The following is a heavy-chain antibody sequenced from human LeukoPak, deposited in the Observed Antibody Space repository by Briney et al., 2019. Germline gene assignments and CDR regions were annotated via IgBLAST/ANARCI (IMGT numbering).Heavy chain of an antibody. V-gene: IGHV3-30-3*02. CDR1: GFTFSSYA. CDR2: ISYDGSNK. D-gene: IGHD3-22*01. CDR3: AKCSGATYYDSSGYALDY. Sequence: GGSLRLSCAASGFTFSSYAMHWVRQAPGKGLEWVAVISYDGSNKYYADSVKGRFTISRDNSKNTLYLQMNSLRAEDTAVYYCAKCSGATYYDSSGYALDYWGQGTLVTVSS. J-gene: IGHJ4*02.